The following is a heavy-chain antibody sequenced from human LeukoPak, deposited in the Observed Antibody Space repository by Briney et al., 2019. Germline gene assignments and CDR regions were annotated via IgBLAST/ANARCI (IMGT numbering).Heavy chain of an antibody. V-gene: IGHV4-34*01. CDR2: INHSGST. CDR3: AGPGIAAAGTFGWFDP. J-gene: IGHJ5*02. Sequence: SETLSLTCAVYGGSFSGYYWSWIRQPPGKGLEWIGEINHSGSTNYNPSLKSRVTISVDTSKNQFSLKLSSVTAADTAVYYCAGPGIAAAGTFGWFDPWGQGTLVTVSS. D-gene: IGHD6-13*01. CDR1: GGSFSGYY.